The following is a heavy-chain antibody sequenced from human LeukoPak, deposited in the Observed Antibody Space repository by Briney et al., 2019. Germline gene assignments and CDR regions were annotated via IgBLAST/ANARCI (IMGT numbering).Heavy chain of an antibody. D-gene: IGHD2-15*01. Sequence: PSETLSLTCAVSGGSFSGHYWNWIRQPPGKGLEWIGEINHGGSTNYNPSLKSRVTISVDTSQNQFSLKLSSVTAADTAVYYCARIYCSGDSCYSGFDYWGQGTLVTVSS. J-gene: IGHJ4*02. CDR1: GGSFSGHY. CDR2: INHGGST. V-gene: IGHV4-34*01. CDR3: ARIYCSGDSCYSGFDY.